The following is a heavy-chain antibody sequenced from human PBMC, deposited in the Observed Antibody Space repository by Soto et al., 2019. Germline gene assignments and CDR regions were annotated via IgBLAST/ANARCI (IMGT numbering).Heavy chain of an antibody. J-gene: IGHJ2*01. CDR1: GGTFSSYT. V-gene: IGHV1-69*02. CDR3: ARGGRDSGYDWYFDL. Sequence: SVKVSCKASGGTFSSYTISWVRQAPGQGLEWMGRIIPILGIANYAQKFQGRVTMTRNTSISTAYMELSSLRSEDTAVYYCARGGRDSGYDWYFDLWGRGTLVTVSS. CDR2: IIPILGIA. D-gene: IGHD5-12*01.